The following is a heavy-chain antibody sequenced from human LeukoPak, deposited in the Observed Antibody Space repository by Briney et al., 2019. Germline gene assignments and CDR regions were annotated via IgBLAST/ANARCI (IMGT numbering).Heavy chain of an antibody. CDR2: ISSTGSTI. CDR3: ARSILVGATGAFDI. D-gene: IGHD1-26*01. J-gene: IGHJ3*02. V-gene: IGHV3-48*03. Sequence: GGSLRLSCATSGLSFSSSGMNWVRQAPGKGLEWVPYISSTGSTIYYADSVKGRFTISRDNARSSLFLSMSSLRAEDTAVYYCARSILVGATGAFDIWGQGTMITVS. CDR1: GLSFSSSG.